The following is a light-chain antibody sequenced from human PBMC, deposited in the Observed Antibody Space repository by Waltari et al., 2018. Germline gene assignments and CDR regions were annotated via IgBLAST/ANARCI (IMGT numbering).Light chain of an antibody. V-gene: IGLV2-23*02. CDR3: CSYAGSTTWL. J-gene: IGLJ2*01. CDR2: EVN. CDR1: NSDVGHYNL. Sequence: QSALTQPASVSGSPGQSITISCTGSNSDVGHYNLVSWYQQHPGTAPKLLLYEVNQRPSGVSSRFSGSKSGITASLTISGLQAEDEADFYCCSYAGSTTWLFGGGTRLTVL.